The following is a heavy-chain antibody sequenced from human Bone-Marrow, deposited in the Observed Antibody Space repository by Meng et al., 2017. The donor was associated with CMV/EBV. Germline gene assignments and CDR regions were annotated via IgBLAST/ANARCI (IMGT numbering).Heavy chain of an antibody. V-gene: IGHV3-7*01. D-gene: IGHD1-26*01. CDR3: GGYSGSYGHWFDP. CDR1: GFTFSSYW. CDR2: IKQDGSEK. Sequence: GESLKISCAASGFTFSSYWMSWVRQAPGKGLEWVANIKQDGSEKYYVDSVKGRFTISRDNAKNSLYLQMNSLRAEDTAVYYCGGYSGSYGHWFDPWGQGTLVTVSS. J-gene: IGHJ5*02.